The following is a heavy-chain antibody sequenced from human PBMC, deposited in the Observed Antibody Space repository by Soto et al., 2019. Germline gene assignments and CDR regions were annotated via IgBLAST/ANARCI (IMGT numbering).Heavy chain of an antibody. D-gene: IGHD5-12*01. CDR3: ADLTRGVYDSGRLWEKFDY. V-gene: IGHV2-5*02. Sequence: QITVKESGPTPVKPTQTLTLTCTFSGFSLSTNGIGVGWIRQSPGKALEWLALVYRDDAKRYSPSLRSRLTITQDTSKNQVDLTMTNMDPVDTATYYCADLTRGVYDSGRLWEKFDYWGQGTLVTVSS. CDR2: VYRDDAK. J-gene: IGHJ4*02. CDR1: GFSLSTNGIG.